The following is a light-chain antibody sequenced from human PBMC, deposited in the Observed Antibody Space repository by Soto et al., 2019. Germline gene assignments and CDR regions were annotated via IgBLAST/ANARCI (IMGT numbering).Light chain of an antibody. CDR3: QQYGSSPRT. J-gene: IGKJ1*01. V-gene: IGKV3-20*01. CDR2: GAS. CDR1: QSVNSGY. Sequence: EIVLTQSPGTLSLSPGERATLSCRASQSVNSGYLVWYQQKAGQAPRLLIYGASNRATGIPDRFSGSGSGTDFTLTISRLEPEAFAVYYCQQYGSSPRTFGQGTKVVIK.